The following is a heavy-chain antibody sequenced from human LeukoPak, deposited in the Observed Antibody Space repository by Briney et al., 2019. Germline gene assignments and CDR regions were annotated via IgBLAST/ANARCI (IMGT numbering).Heavy chain of an antibody. CDR2: IIPILGIA. Sequence: AASVKVSCKASGGTFSSYAISWVRQAPGQGLEWMGRIIPILGIANYAQKFQGRVTITADKSTSTAYMELSSLRSEDTAVYYCARPYGDYRNWYFDLWGRGTLVTVSS. V-gene: IGHV1-69*04. CDR3: ARPYGDYRNWYFDL. CDR1: GGTFSSYA. D-gene: IGHD4-17*01. J-gene: IGHJ2*01.